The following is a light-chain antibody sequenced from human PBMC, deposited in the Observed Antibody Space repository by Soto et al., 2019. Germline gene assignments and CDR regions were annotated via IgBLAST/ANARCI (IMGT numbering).Light chain of an antibody. J-gene: IGLJ2*01. V-gene: IGLV2-11*01. CDR1: TSDIGSFDY. Sequence: QSVLTQPRSMSGSPGQSVTISCTGATSDIGSFDYVSWYQRHPGEAPKLILYDVKKRPSGVPDRFSGSKSGNTASLSISGLRTDDEAVYYCCSYAGIYVVFGGGTKLTVL. CDR3: CSYAGIYVV. CDR2: DVK.